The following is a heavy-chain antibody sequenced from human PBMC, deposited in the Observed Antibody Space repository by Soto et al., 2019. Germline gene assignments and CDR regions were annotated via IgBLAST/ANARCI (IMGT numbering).Heavy chain of an antibody. CDR2: INPNSGGT. V-gene: IGHV1-2*04. J-gene: IGHJ4*02. D-gene: IGHD3-10*01. CDR1: GYTFTGYY. CDR3: AREFRPMVRGVMDTGFDY. Sequence: ASVKVSCKASGYTFTGYYMHWVRQAPGQGLEWMGWINPNSGGTNYAQKFQGWVTMTRDTSISTAYMELSRLRSDDTAVYYCAREFRPMVRGVMDTGFDYWGQGTLVTVSS.